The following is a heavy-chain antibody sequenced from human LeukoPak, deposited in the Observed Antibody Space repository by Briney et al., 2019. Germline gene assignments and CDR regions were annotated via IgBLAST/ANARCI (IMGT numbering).Heavy chain of an antibody. CDR2: ISSGSSTI. J-gene: IGHJ4*02. CDR1: GFTFSSYR. D-gene: IGHD3-10*01. CDR3: ARDRGVFYGSISFDY. Sequence: GGSLRLSCAASGFTFSSYRMTWVRQAPGKGLEWVSCISSGSSTIYYADSVKGRFTISRDNARNSLYLQMNSLRAEDTAVYYCARDRGVFYGSISFDYWGQGTLVTVSS. V-gene: IGHV3-48*01.